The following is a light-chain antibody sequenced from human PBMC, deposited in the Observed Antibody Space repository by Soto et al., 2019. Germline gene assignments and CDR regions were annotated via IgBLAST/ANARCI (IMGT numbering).Light chain of an antibody. J-gene: IGKJ3*01. CDR3: QQYGSSLGT. CDR1: QSVSSSY. Sequence: EIVLTQSPCTLSLSPGERATLSCRASQSVSSSYLAWYQQKPGQAPRLLIYGASSRATGIPDRFSGSGSGTDFTLTISRLEPEDFAVYYCQQYGSSLGTFGPGTKVDIK. CDR2: GAS. V-gene: IGKV3-20*01.